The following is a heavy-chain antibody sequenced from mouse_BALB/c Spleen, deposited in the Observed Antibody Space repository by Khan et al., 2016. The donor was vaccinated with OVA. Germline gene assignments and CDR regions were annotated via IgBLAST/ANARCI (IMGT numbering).Heavy chain of an antibody. J-gene: IGHJ4*01. D-gene: IGHD2-10*01. Sequence: VQLQESGPGLVAPSRSLSITCTISGFSLTNYGVHWVRQPPGKSLEWLVVIWSDGSTTYNSALKSRLSISKDNSKSQVFLKMNSLQTDDTAMYYCARQPYYHYYLMDYWGQGTSVTVSS. CDR3: ARQPYYHYYLMDY. V-gene: IGHV2-6-1*01. CDR2: IWSDGST. CDR1: GFSLTNYG.